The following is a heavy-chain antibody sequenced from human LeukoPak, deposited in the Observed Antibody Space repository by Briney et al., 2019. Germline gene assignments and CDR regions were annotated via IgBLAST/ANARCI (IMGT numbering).Heavy chain of an antibody. J-gene: IGHJ5*02. CDR1: GGSISSYY. V-gene: IGHV4-4*07. Sequence: PSETLSLTCTVSGGSISSYYWSWIRQPAGKGLEWIGRIYTSGSTNYNPTLKSRVTMSVDTSKNQFSLKLSSVTAADTAVYYCAKNGQSGFSFDPWGQGTLVTVSS. D-gene: IGHD3-3*01. CDR2: IYTSGST. CDR3: AKNGQSGFSFDP.